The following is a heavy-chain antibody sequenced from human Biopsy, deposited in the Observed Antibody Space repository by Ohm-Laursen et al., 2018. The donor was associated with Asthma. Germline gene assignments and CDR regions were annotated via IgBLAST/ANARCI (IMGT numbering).Heavy chain of an antibody. V-gene: IGHV1-69*01. CDR1: GFTFSSYA. CDR2: ITPIYGIT. CDR3: ARLATRYSYGRIYYSYGMDV. J-gene: IGHJ6*02. Sequence: GSSVKVSCKPSGFTFSSYAFTWVRQAPGQGLEWLGGITPIYGITDYAQKFQGRLSITADGSTTTAYMELNSLTFEDTDVYFCARLATRYSYGRIYYSYGMDVWGQGTTVTVSS. D-gene: IGHD5-18*01.